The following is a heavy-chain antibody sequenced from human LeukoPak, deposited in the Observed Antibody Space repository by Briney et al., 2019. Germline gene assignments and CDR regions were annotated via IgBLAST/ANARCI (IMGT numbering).Heavy chain of an antibody. Sequence: ASVKVSCKAPGGTFSSYAISWGRQAPGQGLEWMGWINPNSGGTNYAQKFQGRVTMTRDTSISTAYMELSRLRSDDTAVYYCARGRLAILLWSQKYYFDYWGQGTLVTVSS. J-gene: IGHJ4*02. CDR1: GGTFSSYA. CDR3: ARGRLAILLWSQKYYFDY. CDR2: INPNSGGT. D-gene: IGHD5-18*01. V-gene: IGHV1-2*02.